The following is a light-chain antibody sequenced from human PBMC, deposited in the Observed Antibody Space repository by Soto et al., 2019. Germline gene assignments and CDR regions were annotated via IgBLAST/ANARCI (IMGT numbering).Light chain of an antibody. CDR2: WAS. J-gene: IGKJ1*01. CDR3: QQYYITPRT. Sequence: DIVMTQSPDSLAVSLGERATINCKSSQTVLYSSNNKNYLAWYQQKPGQPPKLLIFWASTRQSGVPARFSGSGSGTDFTLTISSLQAEDVAVYYCQQYYITPRTFGQGTKVEIK. V-gene: IGKV4-1*01. CDR1: QTVLYSSNNKNY.